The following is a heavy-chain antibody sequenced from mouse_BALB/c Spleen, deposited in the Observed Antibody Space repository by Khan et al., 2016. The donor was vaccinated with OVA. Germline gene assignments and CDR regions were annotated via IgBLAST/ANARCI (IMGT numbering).Heavy chain of an antibody. CDR1: GYSFTTYY. D-gene: IGHD3-3*01. CDR3: ARGTIDY. CDR2: IDPFNGGN. V-gene: IGHV1-34*01. Sequence: VQLQQSGPELMKPGASVKISCKASGYSFTTYYMHWVKQSHGKSLEWFGYIDPFNGGNDYNQKFKGKATLTVDKSSSTAYMHLSSLTSEDSAVYYGARGTIDYWGQGTLVTVSA. J-gene: IGHJ3*01.